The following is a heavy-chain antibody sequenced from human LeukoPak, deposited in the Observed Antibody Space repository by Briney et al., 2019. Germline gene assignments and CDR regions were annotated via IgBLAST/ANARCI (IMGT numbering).Heavy chain of an antibody. D-gene: IGHD6-25*01. CDR2: IYNSGRT. Sequence: PSETLSLTCTVSGASICTTNYYWAWIRQPPGKGLEWIGSIYNSGRTNYNPSLKSRVTISVDTSKNQFSLKLSSVTAADTAVYYCARGRLRLSNWGQGSLIIVSS. V-gene: IGHV4-39*07. CDR1: GASICTTNYY. CDR3: ARGRLRLSN. J-gene: IGHJ4*02.